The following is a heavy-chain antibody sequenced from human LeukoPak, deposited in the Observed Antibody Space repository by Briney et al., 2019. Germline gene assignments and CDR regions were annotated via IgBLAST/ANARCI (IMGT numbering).Heavy chain of an antibody. J-gene: IGHJ4*02. CDR1: GFTFTNYW. CDR2: LRQDASEI. V-gene: IGHV3-7*01. D-gene: IGHD2-21*01. CDR3: ARGGYYRYDY. Sequence: GGSLRLSCVASGFTFTNYWMSWVRQAPGKGLEWMASLRQDASEIHYVDSVEGRFTISRDNAQRSVFLQMNRLRVEDTAVYYCARGGYYRYDYWGQGTLVTVSS.